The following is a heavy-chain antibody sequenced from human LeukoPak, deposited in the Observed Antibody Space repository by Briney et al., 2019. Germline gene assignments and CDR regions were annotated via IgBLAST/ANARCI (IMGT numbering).Heavy chain of an antibody. Sequence: SETMSLTCADSGYSISSGYYWGWIRQPPGKGLEWIGSIYNSGSTYYNPSLKSRVTISVDTSKNQFSLKLSSVTAADTAVYYCARRHASGWYFDYWGQGTLVTVSS. V-gene: IGHV4-38-2*01. D-gene: IGHD6-19*01. CDR2: IYNSGST. J-gene: IGHJ4*02. CDR3: ARRHASGWYFDY. CDR1: GYSISSGYY.